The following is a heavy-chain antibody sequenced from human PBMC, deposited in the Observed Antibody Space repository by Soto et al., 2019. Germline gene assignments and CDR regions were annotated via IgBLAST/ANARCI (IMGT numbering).Heavy chain of an antibody. Sequence: TSETLSLTCTVSGGSISSYYWSWIRQPPGKGLEWIGYIYYSGSTNYNPSLKSRVTISVDTSKNQFSLKLSSVTAADTAVYYCARDLGYSSSSGYRVYNWFDPWGQGTLVTVSS. D-gene: IGHD6-6*01. J-gene: IGHJ5*02. CDR2: IYYSGST. V-gene: IGHV4-59*01. CDR3: ARDLGYSSSSGYRVYNWFDP. CDR1: GGSISSYY.